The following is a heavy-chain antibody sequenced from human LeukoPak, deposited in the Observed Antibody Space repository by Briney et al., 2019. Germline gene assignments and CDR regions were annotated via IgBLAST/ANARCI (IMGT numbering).Heavy chain of an antibody. CDR2: INPNSGGT. V-gene: IGHV1-2*02. D-gene: IGHD3-16*02. J-gene: IGHJ4*02. CDR1: GYTFTGYY. CDR3: ARDWNYVWGSYRGEVYFDY. Sequence: ASVKVSCKASGYTFTGYYMHWVRQAPGQGLECMGWINPNSGGTNYAQKFQGRVTMTRDTSISTAYMELSRLRSDDTAVYYCARDWNYVWGSYRGEVYFDYWGQGTLVTVSS.